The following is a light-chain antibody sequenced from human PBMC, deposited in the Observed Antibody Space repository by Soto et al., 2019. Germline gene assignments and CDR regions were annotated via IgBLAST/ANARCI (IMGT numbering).Light chain of an antibody. Sequence: DIQMTQSPSSLSASVGDRVTITCRPSQSISSYLNWYQQKPGKAPNLLIYAASSLQSGFPSRFSASGSGTDFTLTISSLQPEDFATYYCQQSYGSPWTFGQGTKVEI. CDR3: QQSYGSPWT. CDR2: AAS. CDR1: QSISSY. V-gene: IGKV1-39*01. J-gene: IGKJ1*01.